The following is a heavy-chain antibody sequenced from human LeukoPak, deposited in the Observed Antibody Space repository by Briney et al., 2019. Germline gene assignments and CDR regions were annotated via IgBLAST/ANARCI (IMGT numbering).Heavy chain of an antibody. D-gene: IGHD2-2*01. J-gene: IGHJ4*02. CDR2: IKQDGSEK. CDR3: ARDYCSSTGCYEDNDY. V-gene: IGHV3-7*01. Sequence: GGSLRLSCAASGFTFSSYWMSWVRQAPGKGLEWVANIKQDGSEKYYVDSVKGRFTISRDNAKNSLYLQMNSLRAEDTAVYYCARDYCSSTGCYEDNDYWGQGTLVTVSS. CDR1: GFTFSSYW.